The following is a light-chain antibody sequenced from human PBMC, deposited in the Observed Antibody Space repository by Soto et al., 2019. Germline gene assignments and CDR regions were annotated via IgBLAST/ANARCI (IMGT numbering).Light chain of an antibody. V-gene: IGKV3-15*01. Sequence: EIVMTQSPATLSVSPGERATLSCRASQSVSSNLAWYQQKPGQAPRLLIYGASTRATGIPAGFIGSGSGTVFTLTISSRQSEDFAVFYCQQYNDWPPWTFGQGTKVEIK. CDR1: QSVSSN. CDR3: QQYNDWPPWT. CDR2: GAS. J-gene: IGKJ1*01.